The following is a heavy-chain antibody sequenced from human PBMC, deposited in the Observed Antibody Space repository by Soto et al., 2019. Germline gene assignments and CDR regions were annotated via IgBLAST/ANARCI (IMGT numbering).Heavy chain of an antibody. CDR2: IYYSGST. Sequence: SETLSLTCTVSGGSISSSSYYWGWIRQPPGKGLEWIGNIYYSGSTYYNPSLKSRVTISVDTSKNQFSLKLSSVTAADTAVYFCARHLALQVDYYYYGMDVWGQGTTVTVSS. CDR3: ARHLALQVDYYYYGMDV. V-gene: IGHV4-39*01. D-gene: IGHD1-26*01. J-gene: IGHJ6*02. CDR1: GGSISSSSYY.